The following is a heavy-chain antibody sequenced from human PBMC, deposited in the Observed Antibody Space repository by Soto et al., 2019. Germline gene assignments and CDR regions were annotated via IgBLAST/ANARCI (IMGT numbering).Heavy chain of an antibody. CDR2: ISRDGGTK. CDR1: GLPVRTYG. V-gene: IGHV3-30*03. D-gene: IGHD2-8*02. Sequence: QVHLVESGGAVVHPGSSRRLSCAVSGLPVRTYGMHWVRKAPGKGLEWVAVISRDGGTKFYADSVKGRFTISRDNSRNTLFLEMNSLRGDDMAVYYCTGEVASGYWGQGTLVTVSS. J-gene: IGHJ4*02. CDR3: TGEVASGY.